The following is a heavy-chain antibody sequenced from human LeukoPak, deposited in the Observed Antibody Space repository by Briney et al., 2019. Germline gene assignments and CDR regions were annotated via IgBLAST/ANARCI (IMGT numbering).Heavy chain of an antibody. CDR1: GFTFSDYY. D-gene: IGHD3-10*01. V-gene: IGHV3-11*01. J-gene: IGHJ5*02. Sequence: GGSLRLSCAASGFTFSDYYMSWIRQAPGKGLEWVSYISSSGSTIYYADSVKGRFTISRDNAKNSLYLQMNSLRAEDTAVYYCARGQRFGELNPSGWFDPWGQGTLVTVSS. CDR3: ARGQRFGELNPSGWFDP. CDR2: ISSSGSTI.